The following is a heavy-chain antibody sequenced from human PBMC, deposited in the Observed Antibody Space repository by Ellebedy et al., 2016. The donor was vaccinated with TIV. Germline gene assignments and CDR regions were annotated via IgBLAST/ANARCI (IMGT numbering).Heavy chain of an antibody. D-gene: IGHD3-10*01. J-gene: IGHJ4*02. V-gene: IGHV1-46*01. CDR3: VRGSGRNHYFDY. Sequence: ASVKVSCXASGYTLTSYYMHWVRQAPGQGLEWMGIINPSGYGTTYAQKIQGRVSMTRDTSTSTVYMELSSLISEDTAVYYCVRGSGRNHYFDYWGQGTLVTVSS. CDR1: GYTLTSYY. CDR2: INPSGYGT.